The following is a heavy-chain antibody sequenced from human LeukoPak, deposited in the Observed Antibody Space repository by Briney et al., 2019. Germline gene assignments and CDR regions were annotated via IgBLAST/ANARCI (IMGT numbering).Heavy chain of an antibody. CDR3: ARLWFGDLEY. V-gene: IGHV4-31*03. CDR2: MSYSGNT. D-gene: IGHD3-10*01. CDR1: GGPISSGGYY. Sequence: SETLSLTCTVSGGPISSGGYYWSWIRQHPGKGLEWIGYMSYSGNTYYNPSLKSRVTISIDTSKNQFSLKLSSVTAADTAVYYCARLWFGDLEYWGQGTLVTVSS. J-gene: IGHJ4*02.